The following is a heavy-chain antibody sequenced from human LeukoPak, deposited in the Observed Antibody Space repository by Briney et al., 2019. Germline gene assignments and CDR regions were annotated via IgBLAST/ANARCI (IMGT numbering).Heavy chain of an antibody. Sequence: GGSLRLSCAASGFTFSNSWQSWVRQPPGKGLEWVSTIDSSGDNTYYADSVRGRFTVSRDNSKNTLYLQMNSLRAEDTAVYYCAKYARVNDYWGQGTLVTVSS. CDR2: IDSSGDNT. V-gene: IGHV3-23*01. J-gene: IGHJ4*02. CDR1: GFTFSNSW. CDR3: AKYARVNDY. D-gene: IGHD4-23*01.